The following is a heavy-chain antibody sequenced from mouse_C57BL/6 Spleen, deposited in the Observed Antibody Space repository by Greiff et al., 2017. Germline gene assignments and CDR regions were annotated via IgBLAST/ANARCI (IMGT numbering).Heavy chain of an antibody. CDR1: GYTFTSYW. Sequence: QVQLQQPGAELVKPGASVKLSCKASGYTFTSYWMHWVKQRPGQGLEWIGMIHPNSGSTNYNEKFKSKATLTVDKSSSTAYMQLSSLTSEDSAVYYCASQYYGSSYAAMDYWGQGTSVTVSS. D-gene: IGHD1-1*01. CDR2: IHPNSGST. J-gene: IGHJ4*01. V-gene: IGHV1-64*01. CDR3: ASQYYGSSYAAMDY.